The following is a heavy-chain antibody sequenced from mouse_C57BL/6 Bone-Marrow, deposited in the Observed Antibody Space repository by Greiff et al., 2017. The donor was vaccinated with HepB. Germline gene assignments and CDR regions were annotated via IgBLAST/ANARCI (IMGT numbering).Heavy chain of an antibody. CDR3: ARYYRNYVFYY. CDR1: GYTFTDYY. D-gene: IGHD2-5*01. J-gene: IGHJ2*01. Sequence: EVQLQQSGPVLVKPGASVKMSCKASGYTFTDYYMNWVKQSHGKSLEWIGVINPYNGGTSYNQKFKGKATLTVDKSSSTAYMELNSRTSEDSAVYYCARYYRNYVFYYWGQGTTLTVSS. CDR2: INPYNGGT. V-gene: IGHV1-19*01.